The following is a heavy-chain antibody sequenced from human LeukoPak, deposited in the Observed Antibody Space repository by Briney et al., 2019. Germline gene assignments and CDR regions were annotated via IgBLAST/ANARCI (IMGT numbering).Heavy chain of an antibody. Sequence: GGPLRLSCAASGFTFRSFCMHWVRQAPGKGLLWVSRINSDGTSTTYADSVKGRFTISRDNAKNTVYLQMNSLRAEDTAVYYCARTLGVPSAFDPWGQGTLVTVSS. CDR2: INSDGTST. CDR1: GFTFRSFC. D-gene: IGHD2-2*01. CDR3: ARTLGVPSAFDP. J-gene: IGHJ5*02. V-gene: IGHV3-74*01.